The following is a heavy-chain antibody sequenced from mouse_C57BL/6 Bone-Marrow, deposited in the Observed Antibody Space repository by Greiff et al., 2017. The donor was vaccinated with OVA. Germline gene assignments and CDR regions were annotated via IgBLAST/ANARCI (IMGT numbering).Heavy chain of an antibody. CDR2: INPSSGYT. CDR3: SPGPHAMDY. Sequence: VQLQQSGAELAKPGASVKLSCKASGYTFTSYWMHWVKQRPGQGLEWIGYINPSSGYTKYNQKVKDKATLTADKSSSTAYMQLSSLTYEDSAVYYCSPGPHAMDYWGQGTSVTVSS. CDR1: GYTFTSYW. V-gene: IGHV1-7*01. J-gene: IGHJ4*01. D-gene: IGHD3-3*01.